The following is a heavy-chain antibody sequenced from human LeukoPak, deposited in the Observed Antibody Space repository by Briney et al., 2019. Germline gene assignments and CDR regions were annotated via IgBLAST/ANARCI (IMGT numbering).Heavy chain of an antibody. D-gene: IGHD1-26*01. CDR2: ISSSRTI. Sequence: GGSLRLSCAASGFTFSTYSMNWVRQTPGKGLEWVSYISSSRTIYYADSVKGRFTISRDNSKNTLYLQMNSLRAEDTAVYYCAREAVGATYLNWFDPWGQGTLVTVSS. CDR1: GFTFSTYS. V-gene: IGHV3-48*01. CDR3: AREAVGATYLNWFDP. J-gene: IGHJ5*02.